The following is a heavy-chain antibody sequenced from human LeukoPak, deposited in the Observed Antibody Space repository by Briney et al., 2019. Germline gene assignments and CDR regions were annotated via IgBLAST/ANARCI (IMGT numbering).Heavy chain of an antibody. CDR1: GYTFTSYG. V-gene: IGHV1-18*01. CDR2: ISAYNGNT. J-gene: IGHJ4*02. Sequence: ASVKVSCKASGYTFTSYGISWVRQAPGQGLEWMGWISAYNGNTNYAQKLQGRVTMTTDTSTSTAYMELRSLRSDDTAVYYRASKIYCGGDCYYFDYWGQGTLVTVSS. D-gene: IGHD2-21*01. CDR3: ASKIYCGGDCYYFDY.